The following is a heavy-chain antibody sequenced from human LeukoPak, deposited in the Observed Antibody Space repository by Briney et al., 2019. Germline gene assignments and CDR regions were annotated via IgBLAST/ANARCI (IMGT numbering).Heavy chain of an antibody. CDR3: ARDLGYTHGFGY. Sequence: PGGSLRLSCAASGFNVNNNYMSWVRQAPGKGLEWVSIIYGGGATYYADSVKGRFSISRDNSNTTLSLQMTSLRAEDTAVYYCARDLGYTHGFGYWGQGTLVTVSS. CDR1: GFNVNNNY. CDR2: IYGGGAT. J-gene: IGHJ4*02. V-gene: IGHV3-53*01. D-gene: IGHD5-18*01.